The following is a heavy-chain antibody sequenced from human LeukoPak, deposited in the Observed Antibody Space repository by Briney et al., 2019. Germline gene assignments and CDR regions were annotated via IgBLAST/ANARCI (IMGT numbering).Heavy chain of an antibody. D-gene: IGHD3-9*01. CDR1: GFTFSTYS. CDR3: AIIEDQDDWEVPFDY. J-gene: IGHJ4*02. CDR2: ISSSRNHI. V-gene: IGHV3-21*01. Sequence: GGSLRLSCAASGFTFSTYSMNWVRQAPGKGLEWVSSISSSRNHIYYADSVRGRFTIYRDKSKNTVYLRMTSLRGEDTAVYYSAIIEDQDDWEVPFDYWGQGTLVTVSS.